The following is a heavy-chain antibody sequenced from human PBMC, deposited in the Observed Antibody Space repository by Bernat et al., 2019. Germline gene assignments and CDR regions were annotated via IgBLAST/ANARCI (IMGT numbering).Heavy chain of an antibody. CDR3: ARMYYDILTGPNYFDY. J-gene: IGHJ4*02. Sequence: QVQLQESGPGLVKPSQTLSLTCTVSGGSISSGDYYWSWIRQPPGKGLEWIGYIYYSGSTYYNPSLKSRVTISVDTSKNQFSLKLSSVTAADTAVYYCARMYYDILTGPNYFDYWGQGTLVTVSS. CDR2: IYYSGST. V-gene: IGHV4-30-4*01. CDR1: GGSISSGDYY. D-gene: IGHD3-9*01.